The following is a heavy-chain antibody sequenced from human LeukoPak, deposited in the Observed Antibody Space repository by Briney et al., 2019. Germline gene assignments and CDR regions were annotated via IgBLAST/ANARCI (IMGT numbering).Heavy chain of an antibody. CDR3: ARKDYGLAYFDY. CDR2: IYHSGST. CDR1: GYSISSGYY. V-gene: IGHV4-38-2*02. J-gene: IGHJ4*02. D-gene: IGHD4-17*01. Sequence: PSETLSLTCTVSGYSISSGYYWGWIRQPPGKGLEWIGEIYHSGSTNYNPSLKSRVTISVDKSKNQFSLKLSSVTAADTAVYYCARKDYGLAYFDYWGQGTLVTVSS.